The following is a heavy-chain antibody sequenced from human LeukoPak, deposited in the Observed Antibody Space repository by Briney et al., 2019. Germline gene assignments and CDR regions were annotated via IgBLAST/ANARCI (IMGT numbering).Heavy chain of an antibody. CDR1: GGSISSSIYY. Sequence: SETLSLTCTVSGGSISSSIYYWGWIRQPPGKGLEWIGSIYYSGSTYYNPSLKSRVTISVDTSKNQFSLKLSSVTAADTAVYYCARQLNLRPIDYWGQGTLVTVSS. CDR3: ARQLNLRPIDY. V-gene: IGHV4-39*01. J-gene: IGHJ4*02. CDR2: IYYSGST.